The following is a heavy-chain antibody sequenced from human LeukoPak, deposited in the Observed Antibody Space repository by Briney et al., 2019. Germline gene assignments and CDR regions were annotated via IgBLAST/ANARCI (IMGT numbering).Heavy chain of an antibody. D-gene: IGHD5-18*01. J-gene: IGHJ4*02. CDR1: GYTFTGHF. V-gene: IGHV1-2*06. CDR3: ARGYSYGFDY. CDR2: IDPNDGGT. Sequence: VASVTVSCKASGYTFTGHFIQWVRQAPGQGPEWMGRIDPNDGGTNYAQEFRGRVTMTRDTSISTAYMKLSSLRSDDTAVYYCARGYSYGFDYWGQGTLVTVSS.